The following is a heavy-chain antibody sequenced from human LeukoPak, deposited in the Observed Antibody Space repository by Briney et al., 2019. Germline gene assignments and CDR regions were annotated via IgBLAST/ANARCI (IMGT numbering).Heavy chain of an antibody. CDR3: AKEGCSSTSCYVGDY. CDR1: GFTFSSYA. D-gene: IGHD2-2*01. J-gene: IGHJ4*02. Sequence: GGSLRLSCAASGFTFSSYAMSWVRQAPGKGLEWVSAISGSGGSTYYADSVKGRFTISRDNSKNTLYLQMNSLRAEDMAVYYCAKEGCSSTSCYVGDYWGQGTLVTVSS. CDR2: ISGSGGST. V-gene: IGHV3-23*01.